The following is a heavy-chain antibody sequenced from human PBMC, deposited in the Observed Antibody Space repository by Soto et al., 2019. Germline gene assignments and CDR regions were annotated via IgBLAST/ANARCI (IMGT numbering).Heavy chain of an antibody. CDR1: GGTFSSYV. Sequence: SVKVSCKASGGTFSSYVISWVRQAPGQGLEWMGGIIPIFGTANYAQKFQGRVTITADESTSTVYMELSSLRSEDTAVYYCARAGRGIFGVVTNENVYFFDYCGQGPLVTVYS. J-gene: IGHJ4*02. CDR3: ARAGRGIFGVVTNENVYFFDY. CDR2: IIPIFGTA. D-gene: IGHD3-3*01. V-gene: IGHV1-69*13.